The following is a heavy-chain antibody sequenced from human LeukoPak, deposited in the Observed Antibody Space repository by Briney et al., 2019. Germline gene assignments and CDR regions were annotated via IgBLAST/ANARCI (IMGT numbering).Heavy chain of an antibody. J-gene: IGHJ4*02. CDR1: GSSFTSYW. CDR3: ARQVTMVRGIDY. V-gene: IGHV5-51*01. CDR2: IYPGDSDT. D-gene: IGHD3-10*01. Sequence: HGESLQISCQGSGSSFTSYWIGWVRQVPGKGLEWMGIIYPGDSDTRYSPSFQGQVTISADKSISTAYLQWSSLKASDTAMYYCARQVTMVRGIDYWGQGTLVTVSS.